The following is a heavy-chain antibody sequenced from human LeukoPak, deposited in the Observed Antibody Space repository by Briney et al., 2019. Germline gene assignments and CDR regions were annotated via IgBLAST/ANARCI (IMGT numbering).Heavy chain of an antibody. V-gene: IGHV4-31*01. J-gene: IGHJ4*02. CDR1: GGSISSGGYH. CDR3: LRWIDY. CDR2: IYYSGST. Sequence: NPSQTLSLTCTVSGGSISSGGYHWNWIRQHPGKGLEWIGYIYYSGSTYYNPSLESQVTISVDTSKNQFSLRLSSVTAADTAVYYCLRWIDYWGQGTLVTVSS. D-gene: IGHD5-24*01.